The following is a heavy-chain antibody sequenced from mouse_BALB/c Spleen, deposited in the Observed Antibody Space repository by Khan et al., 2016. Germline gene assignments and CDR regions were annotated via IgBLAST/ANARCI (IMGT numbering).Heavy chain of an antibody. CDR1: GYSITSGYY. D-gene: IGHD1-1*01. V-gene: IGHV3-6*02. Sequence: EVQLQESGPGLVKPSQSLSLTCSVTGYSITSGYYWNWIRQFPGNKLEWMGYISYDGSNNYNPSLKNRISINRNTSKNQFFLKLNSVTTEDTATYYCALLLRPLDYWGQGTTLTVSS. CDR3: ALLLRPLDY. J-gene: IGHJ2*01. CDR2: ISYDGSN.